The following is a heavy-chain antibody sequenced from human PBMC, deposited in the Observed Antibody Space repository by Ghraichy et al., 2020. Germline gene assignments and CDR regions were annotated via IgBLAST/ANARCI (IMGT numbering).Heavy chain of an antibody. J-gene: IGHJ5*02. CDR3: TTLGLSDT. D-gene: IGHD2/OR15-2a*01. CDR1: GFTFSNAW. CDR2: IRSKADGGTT. Sequence: GGSLRLSCAASGFTFSNAWMSWVRQAPGKGLEWLGRIRSKADGGTTDYAAPVKGRFFFSRDDSKDTLYLQMNSLKTEDTAVYYCTTLGLSDTWGQGTLVTVPS. V-gene: IGHV3-15*01.